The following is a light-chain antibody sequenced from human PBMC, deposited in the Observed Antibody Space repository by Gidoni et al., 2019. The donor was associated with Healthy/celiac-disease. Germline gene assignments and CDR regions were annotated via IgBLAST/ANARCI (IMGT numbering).Light chain of an antibody. J-gene: IGKJ1*01. Sequence: DSQMTQSPSSLSASVGDRVTITCRASQSISSYLHWYQQKPGNAPKPLVFAASSVQSWVPSMFSGSGSWTDFTLTISSLQPEDFSTYYCQHSYSTPRTFGQGTKVEIK. CDR1: QSISSY. CDR3: QHSYSTPRT. CDR2: AAS. V-gene: IGKV1-39*01.